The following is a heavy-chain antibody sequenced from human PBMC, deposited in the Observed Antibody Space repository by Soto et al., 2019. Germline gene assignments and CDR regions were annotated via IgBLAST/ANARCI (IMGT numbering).Heavy chain of an antibody. D-gene: IGHD3-10*01. Sequence: PSETLSLTCAVYGGSFSGYYWSWIRQPPGKGLEWIGEINHSGSTNYNPSLKSRVTISVDTSKNQFSLKLSSVTAADTAVYYCARGLPGGEWFGEPTYYYYGMDVWGQGTRVTVSS. CDR3: ARGLPGGEWFGEPTYYYYGMDV. CDR1: GGSFSGYY. CDR2: INHSGST. V-gene: IGHV4-34*01. J-gene: IGHJ6*02.